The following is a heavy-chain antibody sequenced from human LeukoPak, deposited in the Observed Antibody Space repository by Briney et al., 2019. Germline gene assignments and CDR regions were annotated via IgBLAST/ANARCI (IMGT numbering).Heavy chain of an antibody. J-gene: IGHJ4*02. V-gene: IGHV3-48*01. Sequence: PGGSLRLSCAASGFTFSSHSMSWVRQAPGKGLEWVSYISSSSSTIYYADSVKGRFTISRDNAKNSLYLQMNSLRAEDTAVYYCARGAYYYEDWGQGTLVTVSS. CDR3: ARGAYYYED. CDR2: ISSSSSTI. D-gene: IGHD3-22*01. CDR1: GFTFSSHS.